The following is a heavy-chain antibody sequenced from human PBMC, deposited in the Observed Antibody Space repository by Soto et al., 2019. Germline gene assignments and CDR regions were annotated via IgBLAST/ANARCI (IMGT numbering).Heavy chain of an antibody. Sequence: GGSLRLSCAASGFTFSSYAMSWVRQAPGKGLEWVSAISGSGGSTYYADSVKGRFTISRDNSKNTLYLQMNSLRAEDTAVYYCAKYCSGGSCYPYAFDIWGQGTMVTVSS. CDR2: ISGSGGST. J-gene: IGHJ3*02. V-gene: IGHV3-23*01. CDR1: GFTFSSYA. D-gene: IGHD2-15*01. CDR3: AKYCSGGSCYPYAFDI.